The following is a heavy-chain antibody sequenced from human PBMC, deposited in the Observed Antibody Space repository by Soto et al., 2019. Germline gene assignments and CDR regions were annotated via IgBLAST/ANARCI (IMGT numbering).Heavy chain of an antibody. J-gene: IGHJ1*01. CDR1: GYTPPELF. V-gene: IGHV1-24*01. Sequence: APVKVSFKVFGYTPPELFMQWGRLAPGIGLEWMGGFDPEDGETIYAQKFQGWVTMTRDTSISTAYMEPRSLRSDDTAVYYCARVPDPDGAIQHWGQGTLVTVSS. CDR2: FDPEDGET. D-gene: IGHD3-10*01. CDR3: ARVPDPDGAIQH.